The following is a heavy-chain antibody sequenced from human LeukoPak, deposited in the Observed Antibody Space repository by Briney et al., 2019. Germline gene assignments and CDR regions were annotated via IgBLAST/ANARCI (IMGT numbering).Heavy chain of an antibody. Sequence: ASVKVSCKASGYTFTNYGVTWVRQAPGQGLEWMGWISGYNGNTNFAQKLQGRVTLATDTSTSTAYMELRSLRSDDTAVYYCARTGYGGNFFDYWGQGTLVTVSS. D-gene: IGHD4-23*01. J-gene: IGHJ4*02. V-gene: IGHV1-18*01. CDR3: ARTGYGGNFFDY. CDR1: GYTFTNYG. CDR2: ISGYNGNT.